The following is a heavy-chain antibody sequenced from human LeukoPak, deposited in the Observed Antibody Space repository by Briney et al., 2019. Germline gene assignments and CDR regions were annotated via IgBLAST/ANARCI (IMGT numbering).Heavy chain of an antibody. J-gene: IGHJ4*02. D-gene: IGHD1-26*01. Sequence: GGSLRLSCAASGFTFSSYGMHWVRQAPGKGLEWVAVISNDGSNKYYADSVKGRFTISRDNSENTLYQQMNSLRAEDTAVYYCAKETGRWELEWGQGTLGTVSS. CDR1: GFTFSSYG. CDR3: AKETGRWELE. CDR2: ISNDGSNK. V-gene: IGHV3-30*18.